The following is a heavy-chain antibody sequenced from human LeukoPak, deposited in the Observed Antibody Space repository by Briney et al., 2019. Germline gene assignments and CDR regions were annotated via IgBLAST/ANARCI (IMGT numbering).Heavy chain of an antibody. Sequence: GGSLRLSCAASGFTFSSYGMHWVRQAPGKGLEWVAVIWYDGSNKYYADSVKGRFTISRDNSKNTLYLQVNSLRAEDTAVYYCAKDHLRYYGSGTFDYWGQGTLVTVSS. V-gene: IGHV3-33*06. CDR2: IWYDGSNK. J-gene: IGHJ4*02. CDR3: AKDHLRYYGSGTFDY. D-gene: IGHD3-10*01. CDR1: GFTFSSYG.